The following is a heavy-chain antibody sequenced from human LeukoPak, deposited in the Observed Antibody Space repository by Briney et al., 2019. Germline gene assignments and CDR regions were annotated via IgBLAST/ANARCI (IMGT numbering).Heavy chain of an antibody. V-gene: IGHV1-2*02. Sequence: GALVKVSCKASGYTFTGYYMHWVRQAPGQGLEWMGWINPNSGGTNYAQKFQGRITMTRDTSISTAYMELSRLRSDDTAVYYCARDWDYYDSSGYLDYWGQGTLVTVSS. J-gene: IGHJ4*02. CDR3: ARDWDYYDSSGYLDY. CDR1: GYTFTGYY. D-gene: IGHD3-22*01. CDR2: INPNSGGT.